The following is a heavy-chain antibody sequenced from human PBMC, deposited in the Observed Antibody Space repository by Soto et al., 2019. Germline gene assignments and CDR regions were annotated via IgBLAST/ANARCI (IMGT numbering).Heavy chain of an antibody. J-gene: IGHJ3*02. CDR1: GFTFSGDT. CDR3: VVRGSAFDI. Sequence: GGSLRLSCSASGFTFSGDTIYWVRQAPGKGLEYVSVISSDGGRMEDRTYYADSVKGRFTISRDNSKNTLYLQMTSLRDEDTAVYYCVVRGSAFDIWGQGTMVTVSS. CDR2: ISSDGGRMEDRT. D-gene: IGHD3-10*01. V-gene: IGHV3-64D*08.